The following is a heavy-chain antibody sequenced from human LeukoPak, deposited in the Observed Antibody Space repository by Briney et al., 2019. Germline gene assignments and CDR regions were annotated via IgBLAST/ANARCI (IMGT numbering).Heavy chain of an antibody. D-gene: IGHD3-16*01. V-gene: IGHV4-4*07. Sequence: SETLSLTCAVSGGSISSSNWWSWVRQPAGKGLEWIGRIYTSGSTNYNPSLKSRVTMSVDTSKNQLSLKLSSVTAADTAVYYCARAVGGPVPGAFDIWGQGTMVTVSS. CDR2: IYTSGST. J-gene: IGHJ3*02. CDR3: ARAVGGPVPGAFDI. CDR1: GGSISSSNW.